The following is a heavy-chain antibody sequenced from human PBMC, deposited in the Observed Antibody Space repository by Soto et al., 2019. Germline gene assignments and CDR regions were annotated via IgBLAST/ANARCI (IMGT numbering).Heavy chain of an antibody. J-gene: IGHJ2*01. CDR3: QAEDGIRDTVPVSAFLLNRSSDL. Sequence: KGLERVSAISGSGGSTYYADSVKGRFTISRDNSKNTLYLQMNSLRAEDTAVFFFQAEDGIRDTVPVSAFLLNRSSDL. CDR2: ISGSGGST. D-gene: IGHD2-15*01. V-gene: IGHV3-23*01.